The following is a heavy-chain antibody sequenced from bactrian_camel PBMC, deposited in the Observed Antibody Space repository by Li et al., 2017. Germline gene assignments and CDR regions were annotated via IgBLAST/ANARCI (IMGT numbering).Heavy chain of an antibody. J-gene: IGHJ4*01. CDR2: VFTGTGTT. CDR1: GSSLSSYC. D-gene: IGHD3*01. V-gene: IGHV3S54*01. Sequence: HVQLVESGGGSAQAGGSLTLSCVASGSSLSSYCMGWFRQAPGKEREGVAAVFTGTGTTYYDDSVKGRFTISQDNAKKTVYLQMNSLKPEDTAVYYCASDRGFVGCSDHQGQGTQVTDS.